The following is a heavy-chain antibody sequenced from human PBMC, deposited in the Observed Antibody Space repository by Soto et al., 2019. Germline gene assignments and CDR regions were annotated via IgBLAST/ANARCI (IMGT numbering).Heavy chain of an antibody. D-gene: IGHD3-16*02. J-gene: IGHJ4*02. Sequence: PGGSLRLSCAGSGFTFSSYAMSWVRQAPGKGLEWVSGISGGGDGTYFADSVKGRFTVSRDNSKNTLYLQMSSLRAEDTAVYYCAKDSGYDYVWGSYRYNYWGQGTLVTVSS. CDR3: AKDSGYDYVWGSYRYNY. V-gene: IGHV3-23*01. CDR1: GFTFSSYA. CDR2: ISGGGDGT.